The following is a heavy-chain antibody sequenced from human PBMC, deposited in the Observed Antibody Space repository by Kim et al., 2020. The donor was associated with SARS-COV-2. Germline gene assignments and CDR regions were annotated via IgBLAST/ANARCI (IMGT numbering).Heavy chain of an antibody. V-gene: IGHV4-59*08. CDR2: IYYSGST. J-gene: IGHJ4*02. Sequence: SETLSLTCTVSGDSISRYYWSWIRQHPAKGLEWIVYIYYSGSTNYNPSLKSRGTISLHTSKNQFSLRLSSVTAADTAVYYCARHTRGYDYIDWGQGTLVTVSS. CDR1: GDSISRYY. CDR3: ARHTRGYDYID. D-gene: IGHD5-12*01.